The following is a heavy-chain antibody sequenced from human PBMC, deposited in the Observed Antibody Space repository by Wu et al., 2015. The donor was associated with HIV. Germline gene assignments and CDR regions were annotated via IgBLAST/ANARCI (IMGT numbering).Heavy chain of an antibody. CDR3: ARDATPVTTEFDY. CDR1: GDGFTSYA. D-gene: IGHD4-17*01. Sequence: QVHLVQFGGEVKKPGSSVKVTCKASGDGFTSYAVSWVRQAPGQGLEWMGWINPATGGTIYAEKFEGRVTMTRDTSISTSFMELNSLRSDDTAMYYCARDATPVTTEFDYWGQGTLVTVSS. V-gene: IGHV1-2*02. CDR2: INPATGGT. J-gene: IGHJ4*02.